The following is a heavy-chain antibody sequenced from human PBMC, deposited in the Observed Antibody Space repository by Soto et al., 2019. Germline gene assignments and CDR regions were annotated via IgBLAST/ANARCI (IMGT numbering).Heavy chain of an antibody. CDR2: VSRSSSYI. CDR3: ARCMGFDGSGYAFFDS. D-gene: IGHD3-10*01. CDR1: GFTFSGHT. V-gene: IGHV3-21*01. J-gene: IGHJ4*02. Sequence: GGSLRLSCAASGFTFSGHTINWVRQAPGKGLEWVSSVSRSSSYIYYADSVKGRFTVSRDDAEKSLYLQMNSLRAEDTAIYYCARCMGFDGSGYAFFDSWGQGTQVTVSS.